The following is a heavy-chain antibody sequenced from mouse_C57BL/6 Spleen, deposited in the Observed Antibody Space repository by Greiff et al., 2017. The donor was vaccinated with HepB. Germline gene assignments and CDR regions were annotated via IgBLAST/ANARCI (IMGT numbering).Heavy chain of an antibody. Sequence: VQLVESGGGLVQPGGSLSLSCAASGFTFTDYYMSWVRQPPGKALEWLGFIRNKANGYTTEYSASVKGRFTISRDNSQSILYLQMNALRAEDSATYYCARYLHYAMDYWGQGTSVTVSS. D-gene: IGHD2-10*01. CDR1: GFTFTDYY. CDR3: ARYLHYAMDY. J-gene: IGHJ4*01. V-gene: IGHV7-3*01. CDR2: IRNKANGYTT.